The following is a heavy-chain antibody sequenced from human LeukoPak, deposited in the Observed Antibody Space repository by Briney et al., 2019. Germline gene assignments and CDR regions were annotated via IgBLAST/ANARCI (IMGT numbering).Heavy chain of an antibody. CDR2: ISSGGTTI. Sequence: PGGSLRLSCEASGFTFSSYEMNWVRQAPGRGLEWMSYISSGGTTIYYADSVRGRFTVSRDNTKNSLFLQMNSLRAEDTAVYFCGRDDYDIVTGYYSMYSYGVDVWGQRTAATVSS. CDR1: GFTFSSYE. J-gene: IGHJ6*02. D-gene: IGHD3-9*01. V-gene: IGHV3-48*03. CDR3: GRDDYDIVTGYYSMYSYGVDV.